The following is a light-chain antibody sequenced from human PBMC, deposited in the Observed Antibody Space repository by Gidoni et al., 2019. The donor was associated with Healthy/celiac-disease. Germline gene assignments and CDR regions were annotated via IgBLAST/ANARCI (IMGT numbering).Light chain of an antibody. CDR3: QSYDSSLSGSV. J-gene: IGLJ2*01. V-gene: IGLV1-40*01. CDR2: GNS. CDR1: SSNIRAGYD. Sequence: QSVLTQPPSVSGAPGQRVTISCTGSSSNIRAGYDVHWYQQLPGTAPKLLIYGNSNRPSVVPARFSVSKSCTSASRAITGLQSEDEADYSCQSYDSSLSGSVFGGGTKLTVL.